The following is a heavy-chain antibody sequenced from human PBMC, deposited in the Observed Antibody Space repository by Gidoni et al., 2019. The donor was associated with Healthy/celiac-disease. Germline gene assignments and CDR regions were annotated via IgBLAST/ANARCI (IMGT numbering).Heavy chain of an antibody. Sequence: EVQLLESGGGLVQPGGSLRLSCAASGFTFSSYAMSWVRQAPGKGLEWVSAISGSGGSTYYADSVKGRFTISRDNSKNTLYLQMNSLRAEDTAVYYCAKVLIVVVPAAISIDWFDPWGQGTLVTVSS. J-gene: IGHJ5*02. D-gene: IGHD2-2*01. CDR3: AKVLIVVVPAAISIDWFDP. CDR2: ISGSGGST. V-gene: IGHV3-23*01. CDR1: GFTFSSYA.